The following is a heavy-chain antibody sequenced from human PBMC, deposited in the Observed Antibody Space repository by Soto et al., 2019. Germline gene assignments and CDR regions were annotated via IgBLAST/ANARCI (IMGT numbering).Heavy chain of an antibody. CDR2: MHHSGST. CDR3: ARGYAFDI. Sequence: QVQLQESGPGLVKPWGTLSLTCAVSGGSITTDNWWSWVRQPPGEGVEWIGEMHHSGSTNYNTSLKCQVTTSVYKSKNQFSLILVSGTAADTAMYYCARGYAFDIWGQGTMVTVSS. J-gene: IGHJ3*02. V-gene: IGHV4-4*02. CDR1: GGSITTDNW.